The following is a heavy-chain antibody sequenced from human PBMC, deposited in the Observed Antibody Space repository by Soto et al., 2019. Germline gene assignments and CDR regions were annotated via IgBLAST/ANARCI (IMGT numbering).Heavy chain of an antibody. D-gene: IGHD3-10*01. CDR1: GGSVSSGHSY. V-gene: IGHV4-61*01. Sequence: QVQLQESGPGLVKPSETLSLTCTVSGGSVSSGHSYWSWIRQPPGKGLEYIGYIYFSGSTNYSPSLKSRVTMXVDTSKDQFSLKLTSVXAADTAVYYCARSHYDGSGWMTYWGQGTLVTVSS. CDR2: IYFSGST. CDR3: ARSHYDGSGWMTY. J-gene: IGHJ4*02.